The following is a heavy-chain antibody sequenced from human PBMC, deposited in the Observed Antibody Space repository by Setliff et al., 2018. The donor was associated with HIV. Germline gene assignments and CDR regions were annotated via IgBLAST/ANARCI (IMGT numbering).Heavy chain of an antibody. Sequence: SENLSLTCTVSGGSISSYYWSWIRQPPGKGLEWIGYIYYSGSTNYNPSLKSRVTISVDTSKNQFSLKLNSVAAADTAVYYCARSPPTTFWSGYTYYYYMDVWGKGTTVTVSS. CDR1: GGSISSYY. V-gene: IGHV4-59*01. J-gene: IGHJ6*03. D-gene: IGHD3-3*01. CDR3: ARSPPTTFWSGYTYYYYMDV. CDR2: IYYSGST.